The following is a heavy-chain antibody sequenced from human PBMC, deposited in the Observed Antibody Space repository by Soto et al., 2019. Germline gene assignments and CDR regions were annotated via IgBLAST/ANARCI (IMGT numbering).Heavy chain of an antibody. CDR2: IIPIFGTA. D-gene: IGHD3-22*01. Sequence: GASVKVSCKASGYTFTSYYMHWVRQAPGQGLEWMGGIIPIFGTANYAQKFQGRVTITADESTSTAYMELSSLRSEDTAVYYCARPLHSYDSSGYFNYWGQGTLVTVSS. V-gene: IGHV1-69*13. CDR3: ARPLHSYDSSGYFNY. J-gene: IGHJ4*02. CDR1: GYTFTSYY.